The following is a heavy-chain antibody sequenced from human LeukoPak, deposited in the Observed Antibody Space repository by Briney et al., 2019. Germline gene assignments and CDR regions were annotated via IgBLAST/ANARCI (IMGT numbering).Heavy chain of an antibody. D-gene: IGHD4-17*01. CDR3: ARYTTVTTSFGY. J-gene: IGHJ4*02. V-gene: IGHV4-34*01. CDR1: GGSFSGYY. Sequence: SETLSLTCAVYGGSFSGYYWSWIRQPPGKGLEWIGEINHSGSTNYNPSLKSRVTISVDTSKNQFSLKLSSVTAADTAVYYCARYTTVTTSFGYWGQGTLVTVSS. CDR2: INHSGST.